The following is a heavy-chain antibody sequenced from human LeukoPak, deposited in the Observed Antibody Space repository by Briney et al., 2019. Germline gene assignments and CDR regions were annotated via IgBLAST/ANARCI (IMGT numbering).Heavy chain of an antibody. CDR2: ISAYNGNT. J-gene: IGHJ4*02. D-gene: IGHD3-10*01. V-gene: IGHV1-18*01. CDR3: AREGSGAQFDY. Sequence: GASVKVSCKASVYAVTSYGISWVRQAPGQGLEWMGWISAYNGNTNYAQKLQGRVTMTTDTSTSTAYMELRSLRSDDSAGYYCAREGSGAQFDYWGQGTLVTVSS. CDR1: VYAVTSYG.